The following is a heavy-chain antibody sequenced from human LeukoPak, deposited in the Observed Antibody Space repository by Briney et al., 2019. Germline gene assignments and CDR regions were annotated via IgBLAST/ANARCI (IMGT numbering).Heavy chain of an antibody. CDR2: INPNSGGT. V-gene: IGHV1-2*02. CDR3: AKITFGGGFGELLSTDSSGYYGDY. Sequence: GASVKVSCKASGYTFTDQYMHWVRQAPGQGLEWMGWINPNSGGTNYVQKFQGRVTITRDTSISPAYTELSRLRSDDTAVYYCAKITFGGGFGELLSTDSSGYYGDYWGQGALVTVSS. CDR1: GYTFTDQY. J-gene: IGHJ4*02. D-gene: IGHD3-10*01.